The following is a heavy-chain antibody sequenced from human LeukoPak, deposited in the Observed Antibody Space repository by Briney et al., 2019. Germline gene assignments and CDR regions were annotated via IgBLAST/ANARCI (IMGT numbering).Heavy chain of an antibody. D-gene: IGHD3-3*01. CDR3: ARGPEIVVAGTTFGEYRWFHP. V-gene: IGHV1-69*01. J-gene: IGHJ5*02. CDR2: ILPMFGTA. CDR1: GDTLSNYP. Sequence: SVKVSCKTSGDTLSNYPVSWVRQAPGQGLEWMGGILPMFGTAHYAEKFQDRVAISADDSTSTMFMEVRSLKSEDTAVYYCARGPEIVVAGTTFGEYRWFHPWGQGTLLIVSS.